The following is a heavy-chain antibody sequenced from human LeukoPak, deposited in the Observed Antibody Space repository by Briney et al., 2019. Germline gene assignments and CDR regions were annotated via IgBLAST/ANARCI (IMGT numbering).Heavy chain of an antibody. CDR2: ISSSSSYI. CDR1: GFTFSSYS. J-gene: IGHJ4*02. Sequence: SGGSLRLSCAASGFTFSSYSMNWVRQAPGKGLEWVSAISSSSSYIYYADSVKGRFTISRDNAKNSLYLQMNSLGAEDTAVYYCAREYSYGSLYYFDYWGQGTLVTVSS. CDR3: AREYSYGSLYYFDY. D-gene: IGHD5-18*01. V-gene: IGHV3-21*01.